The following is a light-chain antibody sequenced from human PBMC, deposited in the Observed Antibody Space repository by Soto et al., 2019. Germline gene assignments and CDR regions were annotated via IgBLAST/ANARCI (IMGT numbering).Light chain of an antibody. J-gene: IGKJ1*01. Sequence: EIVMTQSPATLSVSPGERATLSCRASEGVSSKLGWYQQKPGQAPRLLIYDASNRATGIPARFSGSGSGTDFTLTISSLEPEDFAVYYCQQRSNWPPTWTFGQGTKVDIK. V-gene: IGKV3-11*01. CDR1: EGVSSK. CDR3: QQRSNWPPTWT. CDR2: DAS.